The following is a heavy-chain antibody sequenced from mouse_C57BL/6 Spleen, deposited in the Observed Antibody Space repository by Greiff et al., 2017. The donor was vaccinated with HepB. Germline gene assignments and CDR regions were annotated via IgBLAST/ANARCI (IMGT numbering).Heavy chain of an antibody. CDR2: INPSTGGT. Sequence: VQLKESGPELVKPGASVKISCKASGYSFTGYYMNWVKQSPEKSLEWIGEINPSTGGTTYNQKFKAKATLTVDKSSSTAYMQLKSLTSEDSAVYYCARSPVHYYFDYWGQGTTLTVSS. V-gene: IGHV1-42*01. J-gene: IGHJ2*01. CDR1: GYSFTGYY. CDR3: ARSPVHYYFDY.